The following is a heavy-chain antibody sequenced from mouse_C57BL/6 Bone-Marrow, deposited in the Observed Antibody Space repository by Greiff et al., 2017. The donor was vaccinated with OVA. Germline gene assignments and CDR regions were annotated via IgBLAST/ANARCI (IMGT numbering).Heavy chain of an antibody. CDR3: ARSLLLFAY. J-gene: IGHJ3*01. Sequence: VQLQQSGAELARPGASVKLSCKASGYTFTSYGISWVKQRTGQGLEWIGEIYPRSGNTYYNEKFKGKATLTADKSSSTACMELRSLTSEDSAVYFCARSLLLFAYWGQGTLVTVSA. D-gene: IGHD1-1*01. CDR1: GYTFTSYG. CDR2: IYPRSGNT. V-gene: IGHV1-81*01.